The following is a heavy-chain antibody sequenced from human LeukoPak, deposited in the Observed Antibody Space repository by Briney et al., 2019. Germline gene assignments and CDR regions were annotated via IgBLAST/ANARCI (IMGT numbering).Heavy chain of an antibody. Sequence: SVKVSCKASGGTFSSYAISWVRQAPGQGLEWMGRIIPILGIANYAQKFQGRVTITADKSTSTAYMELSSLRSDDTAVYYCARDSNYRAPIDYWGQGTLVTVSS. CDR2: IIPILGIA. CDR3: ARDSNYRAPIDY. V-gene: IGHV1-69*04. J-gene: IGHJ4*02. D-gene: IGHD4-4*01. CDR1: GGTFSSYA.